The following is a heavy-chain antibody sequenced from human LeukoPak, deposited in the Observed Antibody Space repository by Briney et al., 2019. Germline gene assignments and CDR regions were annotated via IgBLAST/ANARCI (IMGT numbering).Heavy chain of an antibody. CDR2: INSDGSST. CDR1: GFTFSSYW. D-gene: IGHD4-17*01. CDR3: ARVATGDAFDI. Sequence: GGSLRLSCAASGFTFSSYWMHWVRQAPGEGLVWVSRINSDGSSTSYADSVKGRFTISRDNAKNTLYLQMNSLRAEDTAVYYCARVATGDAFDIWGQGTMVTVSS. V-gene: IGHV3-74*01. J-gene: IGHJ3*02.